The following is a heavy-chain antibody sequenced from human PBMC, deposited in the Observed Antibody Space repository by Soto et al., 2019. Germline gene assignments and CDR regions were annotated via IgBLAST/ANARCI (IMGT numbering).Heavy chain of an antibody. J-gene: IGHJ3*02. D-gene: IGHD1-1*01. CDR3: AKATATSGGAFEI. Sequence: PGGSLRLSCTASGFPFNNYYMTWVRQASGKGLEWVASIKEDGNEKYYADSVKGRFTISRDNAKNTVYLQMNSLTAGDTAFYYCAKATATSGGAFEIYGQGTMVTVSS. V-gene: IGHV3-7*03. CDR1: GFPFNNYY. CDR2: IKEDGNEK.